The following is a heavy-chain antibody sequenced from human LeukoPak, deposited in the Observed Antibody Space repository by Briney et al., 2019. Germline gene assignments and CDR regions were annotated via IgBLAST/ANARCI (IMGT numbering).Heavy chain of an antibody. V-gene: IGHV3-23*01. CDR2: ICGSGGST. J-gene: IGHJ4*02. CDR1: GFTFRSYA. Sequence: GGSLRLSCAASGFTFRSYAMSWVRQAPGKGLEWVSAICGSGGSTYYADSVKGRFTISRDNSKNTLYLQMTSLRAEDTAVYYCAKLVYYSSGWWYFDYWGQGTLVTVSS. D-gene: IGHD6-19*01. CDR3: AKLVYYSSGWWYFDY.